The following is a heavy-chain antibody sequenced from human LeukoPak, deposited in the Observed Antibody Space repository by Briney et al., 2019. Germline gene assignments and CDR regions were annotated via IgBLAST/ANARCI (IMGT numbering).Heavy chain of an antibody. V-gene: IGHV3-23*01. J-gene: IGHJ4*02. CDR3: AKEAAIGATMLDY. Sequence: PGGSLRLSCAASGFTFSPFCMRWVRQAPGKGLEWVSGIGRSGGSTYYADSVKGRFTISRDNAKNTLYLQMNSLRAEDTAVYYCAKEAAIGATMLDYWGQGTLLSVSS. CDR1: GFTFSPFC. CDR2: IGRSGGST. D-gene: IGHD5-12*01.